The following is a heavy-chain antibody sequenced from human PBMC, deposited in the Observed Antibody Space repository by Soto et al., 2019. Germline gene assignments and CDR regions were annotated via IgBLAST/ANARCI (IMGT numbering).Heavy chain of an antibody. CDR2: ISGSGGST. CDR1: GFTFSSYA. V-gene: IGHV3-23*01. CDR3: AGSDIVLIGFHP. J-gene: IGHJ5*02. D-gene: IGHD2-8*01. Sequence: GGSLRLSCAASGFTFSSYAMSWVRQAPGKGLEWVSAISGSGGSTYYADSVKGRFTISRDNSKNTLYLQMNSLRAEDTAVYYCAGSDIVLIGFHPWGQGTLVTVSS.